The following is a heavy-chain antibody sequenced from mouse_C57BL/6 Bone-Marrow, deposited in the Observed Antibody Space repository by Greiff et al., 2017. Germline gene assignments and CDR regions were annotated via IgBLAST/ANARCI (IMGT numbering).Heavy chain of an antibody. V-gene: IGHV1-4*01. CDR1: GYTFTSYT. CDR3: ARSFHWEFAY. CDR2: ISPRSGYT. D-gene: IGHD4-1*01. Sequence: QVQLQQSGAELARPGASVKMSCKASGYTFTSYTMHWVKQRPEQGLEWIGYISPRSGYTKYNQKFKDKATLTADKSSSTAYMQLRSLTSEDSAVYYCARSFHWEFAYWGQGTLVTVSA. J-gene: IGHJ3*01.